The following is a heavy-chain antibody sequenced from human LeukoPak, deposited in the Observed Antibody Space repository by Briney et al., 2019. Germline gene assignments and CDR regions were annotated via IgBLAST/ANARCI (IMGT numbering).Heavy chain of an antibody. D-gene: IGHD6-19*01. J-gene: IGHJ4*02. CDR1: GFTFSSYA. V-gene: IGHV3-23*01. CDR3: ARVPRSGGSIDY. CDR2: ISGSGGST. Sequence: PGGSLRLSCAASGFTFSSYAMSWVRQAPGKGLEWVSAISGSGGSTYYADSVKGRFTISRDNSKNTLYLQMNSLRAEDTAVYYCARVPRSGGSIDYWGQGTLVTVSS.